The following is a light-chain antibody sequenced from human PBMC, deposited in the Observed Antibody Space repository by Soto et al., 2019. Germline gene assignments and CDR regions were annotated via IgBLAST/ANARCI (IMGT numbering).Light chain of an antibody. Sequence: EIELTQSPGTLSWSPGERATLSCRASQTVSGSQLAWYQQRPGQPPRLLIFDASRRATGIPDRFSGSGSGTDFSLTISRLEPEDFAVYYCQQYGGSPWTFGQGTKVDIK. CDR1: QTVSGSQ. CDR3: QQYGGSPWT. V-gene: IGKV3-20*01. J-gene: IGKJ1*01. CDR2: DAS.